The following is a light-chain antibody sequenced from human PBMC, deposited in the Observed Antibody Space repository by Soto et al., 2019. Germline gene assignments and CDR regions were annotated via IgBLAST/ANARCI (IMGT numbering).Light chain of an antibody. Sequence: QPVLTQPPSASGSPGQSVTISCTGTSSDVGGYNYVSWYQQHPGKAPKLMIYEVSKRPSGVPDRFSGSKSGNTASLTVSGLQAEDEDGYYCSSYASSNNWVFGGGTQLTVL. J-gene: IGLJ3*02. V-gene: IGLV2-8*01. CDR2: EVS. CDR1: SSDVGGYNY. CDR3: SSYASSNNWV.